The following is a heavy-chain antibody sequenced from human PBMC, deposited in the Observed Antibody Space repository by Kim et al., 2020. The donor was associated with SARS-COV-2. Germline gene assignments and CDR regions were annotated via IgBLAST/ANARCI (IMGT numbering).Heavy chain of an antibody. J-gene: IGHJ4*02. Sequence: DTGKGRFTISRDKSKNTLYLQMNSLGAEDTAVYYCASSGGFELRYFDWLVYWGQGTLVTVSS. V-gene: IGHV3-53*01. CDR3: ASSGGFELRYFDWLVY. D-gene: IGHD3-9*01.